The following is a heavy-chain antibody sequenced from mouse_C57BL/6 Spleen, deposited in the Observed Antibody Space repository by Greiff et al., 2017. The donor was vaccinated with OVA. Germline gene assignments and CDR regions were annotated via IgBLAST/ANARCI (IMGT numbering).Heavy chain of an antibody. V-gene: IGHV1-7*01. J-gene: IGHJ1*03. D-gene: IGHD4-1*01. CDR2: INPSSGYT. CDR3: ARDWEPPYWYFDV. CDR1: GYTFTSYW. Sequence: QVQLQQSGAELAKPGASVKLSCKASGYTFTSYWMHWVKQRPGQGLEWIGYINPSSGYTKYNQKFKDKATLTADKSSSTAYMQLSSLTYEDSAVYYGARDWEPPYWYFDVWGTGTTVTVSS.